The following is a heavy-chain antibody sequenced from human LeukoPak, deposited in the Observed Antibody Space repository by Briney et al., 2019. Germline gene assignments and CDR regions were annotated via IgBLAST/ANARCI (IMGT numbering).Heavy chain of an antibody. CDR3: AKDIAYSGYDSGHDY. CDR1: GLTFDDYA. J-gene: IGHJ4*02. V-gene: IGHV3-9*01. CDR2: ISWNSGSI. Sequence: PGRSLRLSCAASGLTFDDYAMHWVRQAPGKGLEWVSGISWNSGSIGYADSVKGRFTISRDNAKNSLYLQMNSLRAEDTALYYCAKDIAYSGYDSGHDYWGQGTLVTVSS. D-gene: IGHD5-12*01.